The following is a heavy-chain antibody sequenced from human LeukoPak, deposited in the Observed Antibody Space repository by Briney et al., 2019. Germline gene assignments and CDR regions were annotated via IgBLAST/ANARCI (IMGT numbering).Heavy chain of an antibody. J-gene: IGHJ4*02. CDR3: ARAYCGGDCLGY. CDR2: IYSGGST. V-gene: IGHV3-53*01. D-gene: IGHD2-21*01. CDR1: GFTFSSNY. Sequence: GGSLRLSCAASGFTFSSNYMSWVRQAPGKGLEWVSVIYSGGSTYYADSVKGRFTISRDNSKNTLYLQMNSLRAEDTAVYYCARAYCGGDCLGYWGQGTLVTVSS.